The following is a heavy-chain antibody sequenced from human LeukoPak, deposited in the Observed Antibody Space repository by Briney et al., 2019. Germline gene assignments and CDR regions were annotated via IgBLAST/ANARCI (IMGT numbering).Heavy chain of an antibody. CDR3: ARGPPTGPVAAAGYNY. Sequence: ASVKVSCKASGYTFTSYGISWVRQAPGQGLEWMGWISAYNGNTNYAQKLQGRVTMTTDTSTSTAYMELRSLRSDDTAVYYCARGPPTGPVAAAGYNYWGQGTLVTVSS. J-gene: IGHJ4*02. V-gene: IGHV1-18*01. D-gene: IGHD6-13*01. CDR2: ISAYNGNT. CDR1: GYTFTSYG.